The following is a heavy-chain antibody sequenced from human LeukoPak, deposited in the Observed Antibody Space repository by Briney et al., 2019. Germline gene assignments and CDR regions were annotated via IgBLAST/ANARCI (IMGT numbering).Heavy chain of an antibody. Sequence: SETLSLTCTVSDGFFSSSTNYWGWIRQPPGKGLEWIGSIYYSGSTHYNPSLQSRVTVSVDTSKNHFSLKLRSVTAADTAVYYCARTLVGADWGYYFDYWGQGTLVTVSS. V-gene: IGHV4-39*02. CDR3: ARTLVGADWGYYFDY. J-gene: IGHJ4*02. CDR1: DGFFSSSTNY. CDR2: IYYSGST. D-gene: IGHD1-26*01.